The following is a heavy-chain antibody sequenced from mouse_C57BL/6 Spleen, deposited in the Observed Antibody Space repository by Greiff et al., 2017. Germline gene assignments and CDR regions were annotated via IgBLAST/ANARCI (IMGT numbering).Heavy chain of an antibody. J-gene: IGHJ2*01. CDR2: IRNKANNPAT. CDR3: TRLYYGSSLYYFDY. Sequence: EVKLVESGGGLVQPGGSMKLSCAASGFTFSDAWMDWVRQSPEKGLEWVAEIRNKANNPATYYAESVKGRFTISRDDSKSSVYLQMNSLRAEDTGIYYCTRLYYGSSLYYFDYWGQGTTLTVSS. D-gene: IGHD1-1*01. V-gene: IGHV6-6*01. CDR1: GFTFSDAW.